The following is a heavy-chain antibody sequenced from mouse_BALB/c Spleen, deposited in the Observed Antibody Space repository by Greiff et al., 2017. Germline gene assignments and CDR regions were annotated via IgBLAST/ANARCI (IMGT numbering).Heavy chain of an antibody. D-gene: IGHD2-1*01. CDR2: INPNNGGT. CDR1: GYTFTDYN. CDR3: ARGNYGNYAFAY. Sequence: DVQLQESGPELVKPGASVKIPCKASGYTFTDYNMDWVKQSHGKSLEWIGDINPNNGGTIYNQKFKGKATLTVDKSSSTAYMELRSLTSEDTAVYYCARGNYGNYAFAYWGQGTLVTVSA. J-gene: IGHJ3*01. V-gene: IGHV1-18*01.